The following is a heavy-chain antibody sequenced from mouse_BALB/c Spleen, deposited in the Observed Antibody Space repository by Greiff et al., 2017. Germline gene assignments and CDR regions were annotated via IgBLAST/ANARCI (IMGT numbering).Heavy chain of an antibody. CDR2: IDPYYGGT. J-gene: IGHJ4*01. Sequence: EVQRVESGPELEKPGASVKISCKASGYSFTGYNMNWVKQSNGKSLEWIGNIDPYYGGTSYNQKFKGKATLTVDKSSSTAYMQLKSLTSEDSAVYYCARGDYGSSPYAMDYWGQGTSVTVSS. CDR3: ARGDYGSSPYAMDY. V-gene: IGHV1-39*01. CDR1: GYSFTGYN. D-gene: IGHD1-1*01.